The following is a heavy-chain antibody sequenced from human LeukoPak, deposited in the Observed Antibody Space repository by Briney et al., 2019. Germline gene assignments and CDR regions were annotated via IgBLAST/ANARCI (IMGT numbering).Heavy chain of an antibody. CDR3: ARGGYSYGPSGRWYYYGMDV. V-gene: IGHV1-46*01. D-gene: IGHD5-18*01. J-gene: IGHJ6*02. Sequence: ASVKVSCKASGYTFTSYYMHWVRQAPGQGLERMGIINPSGGSTSYAQKFQGRVTMTRDTSTSTVYMELSSLRSEDTAVYYCARGGYSYGPSGRWYYYGMDVWGQGTTVTVSS. CDR1: GYTFTSYY. CDR2: INPSGGST.